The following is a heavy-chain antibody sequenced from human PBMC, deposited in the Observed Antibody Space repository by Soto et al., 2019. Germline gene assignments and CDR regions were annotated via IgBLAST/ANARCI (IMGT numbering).Heavy chain of an antibody. J-gene: IGHJ4*02. V-gene: IGHV3-30*18. CDR3: AKGAGTWYSSSSDFDY. D-gene: IGHD6-6*01. CDR1: GFTFSSYG. Sequence: QVQLVESGGGVVQPGRSLRLSCAASGFTFSSYGMHWVRQAPGKGLEWVAGISYDGSNKYYADSVKGRFTISRDNSKNTLYLQMNSLRAEDTAVYYCAKGAGTWYSSSSDFDYWGQGTLVTVSS. CDR2: ISYDGSNK.